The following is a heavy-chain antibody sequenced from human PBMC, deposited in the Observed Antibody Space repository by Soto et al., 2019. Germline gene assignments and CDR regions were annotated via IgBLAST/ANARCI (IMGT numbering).Heavy chain of an antibody. J-gene: IGHJ6*03. D-gene: IGHD3-3*01. Sequence: ASVKVSCKASGYTFTSYYMHWVRQAPGQGLEWMGIINPSGGSTSYAQKFQERVTITRDMSTSTACMELSSLRSEDTAVYYCAADEYYDFWSGYTYIDVWGKGTTVTVSS. CDR2: INPSGGST. CDR1: GYTFTSYY. V-gene: IGHV1-46*01. CDR3: AADEYYDFWSGYTYIDV.